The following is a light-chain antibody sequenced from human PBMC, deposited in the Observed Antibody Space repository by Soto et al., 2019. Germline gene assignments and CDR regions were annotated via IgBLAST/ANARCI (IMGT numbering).Light chain of an antibody. CDR2: GAS. CDR1: QSVSTN. Sequence: EIVLTQSPGALSLSPGERATLSCRASQSVSTNLAWYQQTPGRPPRLLIYGASTRAPGVPARFSGTGSGTEFTLTIGSLQSEDSAVYFCQQYNIWPLTFGGGTKVDIK. J-gene: IGKJ4*01. CDR3: QQYNIWPLT. V-gene: IGKV3-15*01.